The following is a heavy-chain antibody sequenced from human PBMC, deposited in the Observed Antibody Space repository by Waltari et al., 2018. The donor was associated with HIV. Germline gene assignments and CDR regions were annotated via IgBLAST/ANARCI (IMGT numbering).Heavy chain of an antibody. CDR1: GGSLNGYY. D-gene: IGHD5-12*01. Sequence: QVQLQESGPGLVKPSETLSLTCTVSGGSLNGYYWSWIRQPPGKGLEWIGYIYYSGSTNYNPSLKSRVTMSVDTSKNQFSLNLNSVTAADTAVYYCARGLGGYNYYYYYGMDVWGQGTTVTVSS. CDR3: ARGLGGYNYYYYYGMDV. CDR2: IYYSGST. V-gene: IGHV4-59*01. J-gene: IGHJ6*02.